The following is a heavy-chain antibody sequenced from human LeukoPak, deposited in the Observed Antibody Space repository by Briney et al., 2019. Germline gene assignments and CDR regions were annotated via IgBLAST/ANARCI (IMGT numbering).Heavy chain of an antibody. D-gene: IGHD3-22*01. CDR1: GFTASSNY. V-gene: IGHV3-66*04. CDR3: ARLPYYGDTSGYYYH. CDR2: IYPGGYT. Sequence: GGSLRLSCAASGFTASSNYMSWVRRAPGKGLEWVSLIYPGGYTHYADSVKGRFTISRDNSKNTLYLQINSLRAEDTALYYCARLPYYGDTSGYYYHWGQGTLVTVSS. J-gene: IGHJ5*02.